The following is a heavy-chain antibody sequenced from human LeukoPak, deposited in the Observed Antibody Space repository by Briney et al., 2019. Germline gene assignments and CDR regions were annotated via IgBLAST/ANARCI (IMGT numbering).Heavy chain of an antibody. CDR1: GFNLSSYW. Sequence: PGGSQRLSCAASGFNLSSYWMSWVRQAPGKGLEWVANINRDGSEKYYVDSVKGRFTISRDNAKNSLYLQMNSLRAEDTSVYYWARVLLGGTNWFDTWGQGTLVTVSS. D-gene: IGHD3-16*01. J-gene: IGHJ5*02. CDR3: ARVLLGGTNWFDT. CDR2: INRDGSEK. V-gene: IGHV3-7*02.